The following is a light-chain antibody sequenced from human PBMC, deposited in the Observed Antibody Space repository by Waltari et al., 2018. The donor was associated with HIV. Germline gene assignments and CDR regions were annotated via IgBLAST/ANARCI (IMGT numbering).Light chain of an antibody. Sequence: QSVLTQPPSVSGAPGQRVSLSCAGQTSNIGAGYEVHWYLQLPGSAPKLLIPSNTDRPSGLPDRVSGSRSGASASRAITGLHVEDEGDYYCQSYDGTLSVWVFGGGTKLTVL. CDR1: TSNIGAGYE. CDR2: SNT. CDR3: QSYDGTLSVWV. J-gene: IGLJ3*02. V-gene: IGLV1-40*01.